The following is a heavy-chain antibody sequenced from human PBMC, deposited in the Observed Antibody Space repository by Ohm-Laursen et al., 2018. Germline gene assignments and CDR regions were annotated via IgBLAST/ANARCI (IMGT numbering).Heavy chain of an antibody. D-gene: IGHD5-18*01. V-gene: IGHV4-59*08. CDR3: ARHRYSYGSYYFDY. Sequence: SQTLSLTCTVSGGSISSYYWSWVRQPPGKGLEWIGYIHNSGSTNYNPSLKSRVTIATDTSKNQLSLRLSSVTAADTAVYYCARHRYSYGSYYFDYWGQGTLVTVSS. J-gene: IGHJ4*02. CDR1: GGSISSYY. CDR2: IHNSGST.